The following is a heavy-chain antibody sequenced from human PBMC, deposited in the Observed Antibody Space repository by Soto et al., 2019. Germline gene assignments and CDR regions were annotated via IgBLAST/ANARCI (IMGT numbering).Heavy chain of an antibody. J-gene: IGHJ3*02. D-gene: IGHD3-22*01. V-gene: IGHV3-11*03. CDR2: ISSNSSYT. Sequence: GGSLRLSCAASGSTFSDYYMSWIRQAPGKGMEWVSYISSNSSYTNYADSVKGRFTISRDNAKNSLYLQMNSLRAEDTAVYYCARTYDSSGSDAFDIWGQGTMVTVSS. CDR1: GSTFSDYY. CDR3: ARTYDSSGSDAFDI.